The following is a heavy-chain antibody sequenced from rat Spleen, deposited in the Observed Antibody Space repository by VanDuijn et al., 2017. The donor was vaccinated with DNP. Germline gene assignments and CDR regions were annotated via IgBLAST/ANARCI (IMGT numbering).Heavy chain of an antibody. J-gene: IGHJ2*01. V-gene: IGHV5-7*01. CDR1: GFTFSDYN. D-gene: IGHD1-11*01. CDR2: IAFDGGST. Sequence: EVRLVESGGALVQPGRSLKLSCAASGFTFSDYNMAWVRQAPKKGLEWVATIAFDGGSTFYQDSVKGRFTISRDNAKSILYLQMDSLRSEDTATYYCTTDFERGYWGQGVMVTVSS. CDR3: TTDFERGY.